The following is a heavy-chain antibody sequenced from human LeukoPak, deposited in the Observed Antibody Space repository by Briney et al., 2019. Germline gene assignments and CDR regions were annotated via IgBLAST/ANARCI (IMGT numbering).Heavy chain of an antibody. D-gene: IGHD3-22*01. CDR2: ISWNSGSI. J-gene: IGHJ6*02. V-gene: IGHV3-9*01. CDR1: GFTFDDYA. CDR3: AKDSGYYYYGMDV. Sequence: GGSLRLSCAASGFTFDDYAMHWVRQAPGKGLEWVPGISWNSGSIGYADSVKGRFTISRDNAKNSLYLQMNSLRAEDTALYYCAKDSGYYYYGMDVWGQGTTVTVSS.